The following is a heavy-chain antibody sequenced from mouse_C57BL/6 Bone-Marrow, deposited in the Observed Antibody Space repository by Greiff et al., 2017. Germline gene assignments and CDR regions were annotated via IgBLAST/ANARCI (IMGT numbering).Heavy chain of an antibody. CDR1: GFTFSDYY. D-gene: IGHD1-1*01. CDR3: ARDRRVYGSSLWYFDV. J-gene: IGHJ1*03. Sequence: EVKLVESEGGLVQPGSSMKLSCTASGFTFSDYYMAWVRQVPEKGLEWVANINYDGSSTYYLDSLKSRFIISRDNAKNILYLQMSRVKSEDTATYYCARDRRVYGSSLWYFDVWGTGTAVTVAS. CDR2: INYDGSST. V-gene: IGHV5-16*01.